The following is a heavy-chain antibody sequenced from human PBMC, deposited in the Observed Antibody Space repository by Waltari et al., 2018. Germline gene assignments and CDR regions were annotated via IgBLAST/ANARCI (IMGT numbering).Heavy chain of an antibody. CDR3: ARDRGRGLYLDS. Sequence: QLQLQESGPGLVKPSGTLSLTCEVSGDTMSSAYWWSWVRQPPGKGLEWIGQVYGGGRTTYNPSFASRVTVALDTYTKQFSLKVTSATAADTAVYYCARDRGRGLYLDSWGPGLLVTVSP. J-gene: IGHJ4*02. D-gene: IGHD2-15*01. CDR2: VYGGGRT. V-gene: IGHV4-4*02. CDR1: GDTMSSAYW.